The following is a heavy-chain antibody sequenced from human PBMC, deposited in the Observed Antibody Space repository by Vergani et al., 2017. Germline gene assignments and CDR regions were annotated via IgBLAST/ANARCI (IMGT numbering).Heavy chain of an antibody. Sequence: EVQLVESGGGLVQPGGSLTLSCAASGFTVSTDYFSWVRQAPGKGLEWVSILYRGAFPYYTDSVEGRFTFSRYISKNSLFLQMNSLRPEDTARYYCARDGHYSVLSGYYIGGGLDIWGQGTMVTVSS. V-gene: IGHV3-66*02. CDR1: GFTVSTDY. CDR2: LYRGAFP. CDR3: ARDGHYSVLSGYYIGGGLDI. D-gene: IGHD3-3*01. J-gene: IGHJ3*02.